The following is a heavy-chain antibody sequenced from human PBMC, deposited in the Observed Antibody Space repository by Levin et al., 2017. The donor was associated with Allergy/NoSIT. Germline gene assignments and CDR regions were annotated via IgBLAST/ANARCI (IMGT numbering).Heavy chain of an antibody. CDR3: ARDSAYSNGICWYDAFDI. CDR1: GFTFSDYW. CDR2: IKQDGSAK. D-gene: IGHD2-8*01. J-gene: IGHJ3*02. Sequence: ASVKVSCAASGFTFSDYWLNWVRQAPGKGLEWVANIKQDGSAKYYGDSLKGRFTISRDNAKNSLYLQMNNLRAEDTAVYYCARDSAYSNGICWYDAFDIWGPGTVVTVSS. V-gene: IGHV3-7*01.